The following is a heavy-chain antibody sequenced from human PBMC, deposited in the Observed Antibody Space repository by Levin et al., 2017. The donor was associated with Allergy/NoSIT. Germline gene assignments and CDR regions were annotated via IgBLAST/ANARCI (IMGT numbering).Heavy chain of an antibody. V-gene: IGHV3-74*01. CDR2: INSDGSST. Sequence: GESLKISCAASGFTFSSYWMHWVRQAPGKGLVWVSRINSDGSSTSYADSVKGRFTISRDNAKNTLYLQMNSLRAEDTAVYYCARVISPGRYYDFWSGPKNNYYYGMDVWGQGTTVTVSS. CDR3: ARVISPGRYYDFWSGPKNNYYYGMDV. D-gene: IGHD3-3*01. CDR1: GFTFSSYW. J-gene: IGHJ6*02.